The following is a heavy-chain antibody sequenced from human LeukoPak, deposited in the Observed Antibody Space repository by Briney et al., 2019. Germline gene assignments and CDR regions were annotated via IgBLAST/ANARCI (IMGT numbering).Heavy chain of an antibody. D-gene: IGHD3-10*01. J-gene: IGHJ6*03. V-gene: IGHV1-18*01. CDR3: ARGGYYYGSGSYYNRYYYYYYMDV. CDR2: ISAYNGNT. Sequence: ASVKVSCKASGYTFTSYGISWVRQAPGQGLEWMGWISAYNGNTNYAQKLQGRVTMTTDTSTSTAYMELRSLRSDDTAVYYCARGGYYYGSGSYYNRYYYYYYMDVWGKGTTVTVSS. CDR1: GYTFTSYG.